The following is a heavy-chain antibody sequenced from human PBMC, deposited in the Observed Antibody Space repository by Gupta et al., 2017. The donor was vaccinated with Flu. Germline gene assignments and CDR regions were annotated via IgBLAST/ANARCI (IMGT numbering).Heavy chain of an antibody. Sequence: QVQLVQSGAEVKKPGASVQVSCKASGYTFTSYDINWVRQATGQGLEWMGWMNPNSGNTGYAQKFQGRVTMTRNTSISTAYMELSSLRSEDTAVYYCAIKGSGYDSSGYYYVTPLKYWGQGTLVTVSS. CDR1: GYTFTSYD. J-gene: IGHJ4*02. D-gene: IGHD3-22*01. CDR2: MNPNSGNT. CDR3: AIKGSGYDSSGYYYVTPLKY. V-gene: IGHV1-8*01.